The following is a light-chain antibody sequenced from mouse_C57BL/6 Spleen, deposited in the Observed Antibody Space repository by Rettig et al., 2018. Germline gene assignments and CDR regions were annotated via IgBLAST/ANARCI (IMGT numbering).Light chain of an antibody. J-gene: IGKJ5*01. CDR1: QSLENSNGNTY. Sequence: QTPLSLPVSLGGQASISCRSSQSLENSNGNTYLNWYLQKPGQSPQLLIYRVSNRFSGVLDRFSGSGSGTDFTLKISRVEAEDLGVYFCLQVTHVPLTFGAGTKLELK. CDR3: LQVTHVPLT. V-gene: IGKV1-122*01. CDR2: RVS.